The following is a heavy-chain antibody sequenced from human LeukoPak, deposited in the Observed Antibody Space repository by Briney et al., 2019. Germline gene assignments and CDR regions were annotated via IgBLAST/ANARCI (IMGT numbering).Heavy chain of an antibody. V-gene: IGHV1-18*01. D-gene: IGHD3-22*01. J-gene: IGHJ4*02. CDR1: GYTFTNYG. CDR2: ISAYNGNT. CDR3: ARDRLHKYHLPSSGYYGVPDY. Sequence: AASVKVSCKASGYTFTNYGISWVRQAPGQGLEWMGWISAYNGNTNYAQKLQGRVTMTTDTSTSTAYMELSSLRSEDTAVYYCARDRLHKYHLPSSGYYGVPDYWGQGTLVAVSS.